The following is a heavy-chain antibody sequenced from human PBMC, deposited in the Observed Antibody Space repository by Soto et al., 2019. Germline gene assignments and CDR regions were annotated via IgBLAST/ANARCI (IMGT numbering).Heavy chain of an antibody. V-gene: IGHV4-4*02. CDR3: ARDRYDSSGYVIIDAFDI. CDR2: ICHSGST. J-gene: IGHJ3*02. Sequence: QVQLQESGPGLVKPSGTLSLTCAVSGGSISSSNWWSWVRQPPGKGLGWIGEICHSGSTNYNPSLKSRVTISVDKSKNQFSLKLSSVTAADTAVYYCARDRYDSSGYVIIDAFDIWGQGTMVTVSS. D-gene: IGHD3-22*01. CDR1: GGSISSSNW.